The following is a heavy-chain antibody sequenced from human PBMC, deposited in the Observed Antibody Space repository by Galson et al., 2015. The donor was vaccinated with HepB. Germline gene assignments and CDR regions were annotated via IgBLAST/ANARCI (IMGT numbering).Heavy chain of an antibody. CDR2: IWYDGSNK. Sequence: SLRLSCAASGFTFSSYGMHWVRQAPGKGLEWVAVIWYDGSNKYYADSVKGRFTISRDNSKNTLYLQMNSLRAEYTAVYYCARGSYGDDLLFDYWGQGTLVTVSS. J-gene: IGHJ4*02. CDR1: GFTFSSYG. D-gene: IGHD4-17*01. CDR3: ARGSYGDDLLFDY. V-gene: IGHV3-33*01.